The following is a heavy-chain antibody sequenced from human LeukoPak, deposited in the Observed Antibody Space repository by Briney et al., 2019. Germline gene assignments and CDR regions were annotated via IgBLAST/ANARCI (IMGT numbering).Heavy chain of an antibody. Sequence: GGSLRLSCAASGFTFSNYWMHWVRQVPGKGLVWVSRINDDGSATFYADSVKGRFTISRDNAKNTLFLQMSSLRAEDTAMYFCAREILAPGKTHDYWGQGTLVTVSS. CDR3: AREILAPGKTHDY. V-gene: IGHV3-74*01. J-gene: IGHJ4*02. CDR1: GFTFSNYW. CDR2: INDDGSAT.